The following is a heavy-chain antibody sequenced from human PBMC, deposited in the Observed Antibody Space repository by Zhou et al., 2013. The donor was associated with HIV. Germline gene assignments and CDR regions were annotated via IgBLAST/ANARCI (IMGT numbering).Heavy chain of an antibody. CDR3: ARVTGGGGPWYAFDI. CDR1: GGTFSSYA. J-gene: IGHJ3*02. D-gene: IGHD3-16*01. CDR2: IIPIFGTA. Sequence: QVQLVQSGAEVKKPGSSLKVSCKASGGTFSSYALSWVRQAPAQGLEWMGGIIPIFGTANYAQKFQGRVTITTDESTSTAYMELSSLRSEDTAMYYCARVTGGGGPWYAFDIWGQGTMVTVSS. V-gene: IGHV1-69*05.